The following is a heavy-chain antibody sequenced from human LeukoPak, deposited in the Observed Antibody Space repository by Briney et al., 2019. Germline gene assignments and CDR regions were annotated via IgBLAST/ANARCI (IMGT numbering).Heavy chain of an antibody. CDR2: IIPIFGTA. CDR1: GYTFTSFG. D-gene: IGHD6-19*01. J-gene: IGHJ6*02. Sequence: SVKVSCKASGYTFTSFGISWVRQAPGQGLEWMGGIIPIFGTANYAQKFQGRVTITADESTSTAYMELSSLRSEDTAVYYCARGILKQWLGRPVYGMDVWGQGTTVTVSS. CDR3: ARGILKQWLGRPVYGMDV. V-gene: IGHV1-69*13.